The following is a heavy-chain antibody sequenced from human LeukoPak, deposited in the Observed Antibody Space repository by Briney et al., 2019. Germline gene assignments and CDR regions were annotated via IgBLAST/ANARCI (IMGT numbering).Heavy chain of an antibody. CDR2: ISGRTDRT. CDR3: AIEIGVPGWFDP. J-gene: IGHJ5*02. Sequence: GGSLRLSCVASGFSFGNTAMNWVRQGPGKWLEWVSAISGRTDRTFYADSVEGRFTISRDNSKNTVYLQMNNLRAEDTAVYYYAIEIGVPGWFDPWGQGTLVTVSS. D-gene: IGHD3-10*01. V-gene: IGHV3-23*01. CDR1: GFSFGNTA.